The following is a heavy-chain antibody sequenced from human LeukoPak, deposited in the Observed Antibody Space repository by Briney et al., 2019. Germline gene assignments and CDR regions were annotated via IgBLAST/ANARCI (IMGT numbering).Heavy chain of an antibody. Sequence: PSETLSLTCTVSGGSISSGDYYWSWIRQPPGKGLEWIGYIYYSGSTYYNPSLKSRVTISVDTSKNQFSLKRSSVTAADTAVYYCAREGTTVTTRKIDYWGQGTLVTVSS. D-gene: IGHD4-17*01. V-gene: IGHV4-30-4*01. CDR1: GGSISSGDYY. CDR2: IYYSGST. CDR3: AREGTTVTTRKIDY. J-gene: IGHJ4*02.